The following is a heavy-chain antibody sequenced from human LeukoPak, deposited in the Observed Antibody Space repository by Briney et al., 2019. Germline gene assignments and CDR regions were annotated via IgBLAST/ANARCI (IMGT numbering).Heavy chain of an antibody. J-gene: IGHJ4*02. V-gene: IGHV4-59*01. CDR1: GGSINNNY. CDR3: ARGRLGGSGSYYNVLDY. D-gene: IGHD3-10*01. CDR2: ISYSGST. Sequence: SETLALTCTVSGGSINNNYLSWIRQPPGKGLEWIGYISYSGSTNYNPSLESRVTISVDTSRNQFSLKLSAVTAADTAVYYCARGRLGGSGSYYNVLDYWGQGPLVTVSS.